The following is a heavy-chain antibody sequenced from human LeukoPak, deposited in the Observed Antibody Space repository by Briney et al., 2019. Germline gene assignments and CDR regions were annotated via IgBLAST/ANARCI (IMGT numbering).Heavy chain of an antibody. V-gene: IGHV3-11*01. Sequence: GGSLRLSCAASGSTFSDYYMSWIRRAPGKGLEWVSYISSSGSTIYYADSVKGRFTISRDNAKNSLYLQMNSLRAEDTAVYYCARVYSGYGTDAFDIWGQGTMVTVSS. D-gene: IGHD5-12*01. CDR2: ISSSGSTI. J-gene: IGHJ3*02. CDR3: ARVYSGYGTDAFDI. CDR1: GSTFSDYY.